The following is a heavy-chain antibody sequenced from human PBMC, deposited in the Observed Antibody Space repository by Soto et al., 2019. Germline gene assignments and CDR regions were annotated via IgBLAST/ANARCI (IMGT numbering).Heavy chain of an antibody. CDR2: ISSSSSYI. Sequence: PGGSLRLSCAASGFTFSSYSMNWVRQAPGKGLEWVSSISSSSSYIYYADSVKGQFTISRDNAKNSLYLQMNSLRAEDTAVYYCARDRNYYDSSGYPTDYYYYGMDVWGQGTTVTVSS. D-gene: IGHD3-22*01. CDR3: ARDRNYYDSSGYPTDYYYYGMDV. CDR1: GFTFSSYS. V-gene: IGHV3-21*01. J-gene: IGHJ6*02.